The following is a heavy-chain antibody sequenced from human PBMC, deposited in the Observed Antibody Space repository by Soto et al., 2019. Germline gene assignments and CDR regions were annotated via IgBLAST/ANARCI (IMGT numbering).Heavy chain of an antibody. CDR1: GGSFSGYY. Sequence: SETLSLTCAVYGGSFSGYYWSWIRQPPGKGLEWIGEINHSGSTNYNPSLKSRVTISVDTSKNQFSLKLSSVTAADTAVCYCARSPLLMVYANYYYYGMDVWGQGTTVTVSS. V-gene: IGHV4-34*01. CDR3: ARSPLLMVYANYYYYGMDV. CDR2: INHSGST. D-gene: IGHD2-8*01. J-gene: IGHJ6*02.